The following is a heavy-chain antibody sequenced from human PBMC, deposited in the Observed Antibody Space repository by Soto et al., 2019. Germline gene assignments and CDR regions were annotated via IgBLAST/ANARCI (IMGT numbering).Heavy chain of an antibody. CDR1: GYTFTGHY. J-gene: IGHJ4*02. Sequence: ASVKVSCKASGYTFTGHYIRWVRQAPEQGPEWMGEIGPESGATRYAQKFQGRVTMTRDMSITTVYMELNNLSPDDTAVYYCGRGRSGQIVVFYWGQGTPVTVSS. CDR3: GRGRSGQIVVFY. V-gene: IGHV1-2*02. D-gene: IGHD1-26*01. CDR2: IGPESGAT.